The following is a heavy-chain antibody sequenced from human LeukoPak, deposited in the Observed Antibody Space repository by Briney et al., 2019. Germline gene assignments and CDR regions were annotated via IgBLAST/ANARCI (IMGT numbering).Heavy chain of an antibody. Sequence: GGSLRLSCAASGFTVSSNYMSWVRQAPGKGLEWVANIKQDGSEKYYVDSVKGRFTISRDNAKNSLYLQMNSLRAEDTAVYYCARDSPVGATAQYYFDYWGQGTLVTVSS. V-gene: IGHV3-7*01. CDR2: IKQDGSEK. CDR1: GFTVSSNY. CDR3: ARDSPVGATAQYYFDY. D-gene: IGHD1-26*01. J-gene: IGHJ4*02.